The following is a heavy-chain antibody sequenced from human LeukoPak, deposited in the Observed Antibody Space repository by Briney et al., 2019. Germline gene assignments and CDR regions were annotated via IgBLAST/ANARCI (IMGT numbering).Heavy chain of an antibody. CDR3: ARGSGVGWFDP. D-gene: IGHD1-26*01. V-gene: IGHV4-59*01. Sequence: SETLSLTCTVSGGSISSYYWSWIRQPPGKGLEWIGYIYYSESTNYNPSLKSRVTISVDTSKNQFSLKLSSVTAADTAVYYCARGSGVGWFDPWGQGTLVTVSS. CDR2: IYYSEST. CDR1: GGSISSYY. J-gene: IGHJ5*02.